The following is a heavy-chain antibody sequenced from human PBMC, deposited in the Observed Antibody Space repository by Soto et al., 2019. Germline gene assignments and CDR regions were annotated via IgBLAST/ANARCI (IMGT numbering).Heavy chain of an antibody. Sequence: GGSLRLSCAALGFTFSDHYMDWVRQAPGKWLDWFGRIRNKANSYTTEYAASVKGRFTISRDDSKNLLFLQMFSLKTEDTAVYYCSRAGILTTPYYFDYWGQGTLVTVSS. V-gene: IGHV3-72*01. D-gene: IGHD2-21*01. CDR2: IRNKANSYTT. CDR1: GFTFSDHY. J-gene: IGHJ4*01. CDR3: SRAGILTTPYYFDY.